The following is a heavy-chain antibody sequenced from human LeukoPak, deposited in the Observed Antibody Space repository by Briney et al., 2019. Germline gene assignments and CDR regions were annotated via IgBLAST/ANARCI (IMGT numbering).Heavy chain of an antibody. D-gene: IGHD6-13*01. CDR1: GGTFSSYA. V-gene: IGHV1-69*13. CDR3: ARDIGAAPDAFDI. Sequence: ASVKVSCKASGGTFSSYAISWVRQAPGQGLEWMGGIIPIFGTANYAQKFQGRVTITADESTSTAYMELSSLRSEDTAVYYCARDIGAAPDAFDIWGQGTMVTVSS. J-gene: IGHJ3*02. CDR2: IIPIFGTA.